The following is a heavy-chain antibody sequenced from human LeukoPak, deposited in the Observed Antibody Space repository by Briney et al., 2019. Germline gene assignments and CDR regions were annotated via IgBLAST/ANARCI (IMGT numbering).Heavy chain of an antibody. CDR3: ARDPLGYCSSTSCSDY. D-gene: IGHD2-2*01. CDR1: GYTFTGYY. J-gene: IGHJ4*02. CDR2: INPNSGGT. V-gene: IGHV1-2*06. Sequence: GASVKVSCKASGYTFTGYYMHWVRQAPGQGLEWMGRINPNSGGTNYAQKFQSRVTMTRDTSISTAYMELSRLRSDDTAVYYCARDPLGYCSSTSCSDYWGQGTLVTVSS.